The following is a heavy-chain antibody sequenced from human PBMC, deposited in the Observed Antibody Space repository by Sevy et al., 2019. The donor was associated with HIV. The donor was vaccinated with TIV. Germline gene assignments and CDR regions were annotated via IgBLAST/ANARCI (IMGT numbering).Heavy chain of an antibody. Sequence: GGSLRLSCAASGFTISRYSMNWVRQAPGKGLEWVSSISSSSSYIYYADSVKGRLTISRDNAKNSLYLQMNSLRAEDTAVYYCARDSIVDIVATTILYYYYGMDVWGQGTTVTVSS. V-gene: IGHV3-21*01. D-gene: IGHD5-12*01. CDR1: GFTISRYS. J-gene: IGHJ6*02. CDR3: ARDSIVDIVATTILYYYYGMDV. CDR2: ISSSSSYI.